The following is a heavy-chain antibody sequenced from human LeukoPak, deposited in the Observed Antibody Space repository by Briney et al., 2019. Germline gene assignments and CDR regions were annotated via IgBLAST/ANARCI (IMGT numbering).Heavy chain of an antibody. CDR3: AKGGSGYYRGAFDN. CDR2: ISYDGSNK. J-gene: IGHJ3*02. Sequence: GGSLRLSCAASGFTFSSYAMSWVRQAPGKGLEWVAVISYDGSNKYYADSVKGRFTISRDNSKNTLYLQMNSLRAEDTAVYYCAKGGSGYYRGAFDNWGQGTMVTVSS. D-gene: IGHD3-22*01. V-gene: IGHV3-30*18. CDR1: GFTFSSYA.